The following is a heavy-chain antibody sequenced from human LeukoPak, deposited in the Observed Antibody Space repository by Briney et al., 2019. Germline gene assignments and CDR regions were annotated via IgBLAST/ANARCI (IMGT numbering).Heavy chain of an antibody. Sequence: GASVKVSCKASGYTFTGYYMHWVRQAPGQGLEWMGRINPNSGGTNYAQKLQGRVTMTTDTSTSTAYMELRSLRSDDTAVYYCARDATIHDSSSYYYLWWGQGTLVTVSS. V-gene: IGHV1-2*06. J-gene: IGHJ4*02. D-gene: IGHD3-22*01. CDR1: GYTFTGYY. CDR2: INPNSGGT. CDR3: ARDATIHDSSSYYYLW.